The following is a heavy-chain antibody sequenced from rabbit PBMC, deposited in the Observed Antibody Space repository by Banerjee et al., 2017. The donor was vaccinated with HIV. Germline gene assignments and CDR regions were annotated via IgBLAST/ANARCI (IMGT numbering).Heavy chain of an antibody. CDR3: ARGTGGAGDGLNL. CDR2: IYTGSGAST. D-gene: IGHD4-2*01. V-gene: IGHV1S40*01. Sequence: QSLEESGGDLVKPGASLTLTCTASGFDFSVNAMCWVRQAPGKGPEWIACIYTGSGASTYYASWAKGRFTISKTSSTTVTLQMTSLTAADTATYFCARGTGGAGDGLNLWGQGTLVTVS. J-gene: IGHJ4*01. CDR1: GFDFSVNA.